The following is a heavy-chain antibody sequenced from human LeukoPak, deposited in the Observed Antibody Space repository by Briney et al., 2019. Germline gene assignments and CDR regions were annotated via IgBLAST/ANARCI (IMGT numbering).Heavy chain of an antibody. J-gene: IGHJ4*02. CDR3: ARVGVGSYFGYYFDY. CDR2: IYYSGST. V-gene: IGHV4-61*01. Sequence: SETLSLTCSVSGYSITSGYYWGWIRQPPGKGLEWIGYIYYSGSTNYNPSLKSRVTISVDTSKNQFSLKLSSVTAADTAVYYCARVGVGSYFGYYFDYWGQGTLVTVSS. CDR1: GYSITSGYY. D-gene: IGHD1-26*01.